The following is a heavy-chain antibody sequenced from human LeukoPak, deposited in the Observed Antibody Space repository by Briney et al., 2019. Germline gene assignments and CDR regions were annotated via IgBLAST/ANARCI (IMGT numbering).Heavy chain of an antibody. Sequence: GGSLRLSCAASGFTFSPYWMSWVRQAPGKGLEWVANIKEDGSEKYYVDSVRGRFTISRDNAKNSLFLQMNSLRAEDTAVYYCARDGWRAINYWGQGTLVTVS. J-gene: IGHJ4*02. CDR3: ARDGWRAINY. CDR1: GFTFSPYW. CDR2: IKEDGSEK. V-gene: IGHV3-7*01. D-gene: IGHD5-24*01.